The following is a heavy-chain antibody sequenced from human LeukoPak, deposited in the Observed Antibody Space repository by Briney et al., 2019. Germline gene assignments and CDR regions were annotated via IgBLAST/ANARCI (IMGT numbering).Heavy chain of an antibody. D-gene: IGHD6-19*01. V-gene: IGHV1-18*04. CDR2: TSYNGNT. CDR1: GYTFSNYG. J-gene: IGHJ4*02. CDR3: ARHSGSGWQALGY. Sequence: GASVKVSCKASGYTFSNYGISWVRQAPGLGLGWMGWTSYNGNTNYAQKFQDRVTMTTDTSTTTAYMELRSLESDDTAVYYCARHSGSGWQALGYWGQGTLVTVSS.